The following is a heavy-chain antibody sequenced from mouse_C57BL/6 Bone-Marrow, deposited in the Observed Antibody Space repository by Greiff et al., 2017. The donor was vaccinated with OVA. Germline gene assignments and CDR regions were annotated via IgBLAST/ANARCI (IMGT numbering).Heavy chain of an antibody. D-gene: IGHD1-1*01. CDR2: IYPGSGNT. CDR1: GYTFTDYY. CDR3: ARGGIYYGTRYFDY. V-gene: IGHV1-76*01. Sequence: QVQLKQSGAELVRPGASVKLSCKASGYTFTDYYINWVKQRPGQGLEWIARIYPGSGNTYYNEKFKGKATLTAEKSSSTAYMQLSSLTSEDSAVYFCARGGIYYGTRYFDYWGQGTTLTVSS. J-gene: IGHJ2*01.